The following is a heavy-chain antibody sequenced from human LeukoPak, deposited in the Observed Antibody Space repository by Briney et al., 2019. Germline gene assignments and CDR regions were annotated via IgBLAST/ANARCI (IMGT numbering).Heavy chain of an antibody. CDR1: GYSFTNYW. J-gene: IGHJ4*02. CDR3: ARHPAYDSSGEYYFDY. V-gene: IGHV5-51*01. D-gene: IGHD3-22*01. CDR2: IYPGDSDT. Sequence: GESLKISCKGSGYSFTNYWIGWVRQMPGKGLEWMAIIYPGDSDTRYSPSFQGQVTISADKSISTAYLQWSSLRASDTAMYYCARHPAYDSSGEYYFDYWGQGTLVTVSS.